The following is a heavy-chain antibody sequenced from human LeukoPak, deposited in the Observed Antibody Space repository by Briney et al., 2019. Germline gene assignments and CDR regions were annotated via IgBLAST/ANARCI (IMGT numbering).Heavy chain of an antibody. CDR1: GASISNFY. CDR2: ISSSGSTI. Sequence: LSLTCTVSGASISNFYWSWIRQAPGQGLEWVSYISSSGSTIYYADSVKGRFTISRDNAKNSLYLQMNSLRAEDTAVYYCARESGNGYVDVWGRGTTVTVSS. D-gene: IGHD1-26*01. V-gene: IGHV3-11*04. CDR3: ARESGNGYVDV. J-gene: IGHJ6*02.